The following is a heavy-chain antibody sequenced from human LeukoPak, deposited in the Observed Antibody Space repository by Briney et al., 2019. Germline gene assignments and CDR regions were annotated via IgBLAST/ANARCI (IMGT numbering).Heavy chain of an antibody. Sequence: SETLSLTCTVSGGSISSYYWSWIRQPPGKGLEWTGYIYYSGSTNYNPSLKSRVTISVDTSKNQFSLKLSSVTAADTAVYYCARSLAAAGTYNWFDPWGQGTLVTVSS. CDR1: GGSISSYY. CDR2: IYYSGST. V-gene: IGHV4-59*01. J-gene: IGHJ5*02. CDR3: ARSLAAAGTYNWFDP. D-gene: IGHD6-13*01.